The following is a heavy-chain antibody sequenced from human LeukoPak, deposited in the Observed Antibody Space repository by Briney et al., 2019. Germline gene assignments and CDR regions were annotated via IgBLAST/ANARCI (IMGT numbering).Heavy chain of an antibody. CDR1: GFTFDDYA. Sequence: GGSLRLSCAASGFTFDDYAMHWVRQAPGKGLEWVSGINWSSGSIGYADSVKGRFTTSRDNAKNSLYLQMNSLRPEDMALYYCAKETIYCSGGSCYHDAFDIWGQGTMVTVSS. CDR3: AKETIYCSGGSCYHDAFDI. CDR2: INWSSGSI. D-gene: IGHD2-15*01. V-gene: IGHV3-9*03. J-gene: IGHJ3*02.